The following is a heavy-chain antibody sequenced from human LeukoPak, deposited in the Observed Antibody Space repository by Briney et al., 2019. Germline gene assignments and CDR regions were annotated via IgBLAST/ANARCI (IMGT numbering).Heavy chain of an antibody. CDR2: ISAYNGNT. Sequence: ASVKVSCKASGYTFTSYGISWVRQAPGQGLEWMGWISAYNGNTNYAQKLQGRVTMTTDTSTSTAYMELRSLRSDDTAVYYCARGGGSVLRFLEWLLENDAFDIWGQGTMVTVSS. CDR3: ARGGGSVLRFLEWLLENDAFDI. CDR1: GYTFTSYG. D-gene: IGHD3-3*01. J-gene: IGHJ3*02. V-gene: IGHV1-18*01.